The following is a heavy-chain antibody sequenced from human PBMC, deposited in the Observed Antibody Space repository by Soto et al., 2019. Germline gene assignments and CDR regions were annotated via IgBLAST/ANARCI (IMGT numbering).Heavy chain of an antibody. V-gene: IGHV1-69*01. CDR2: IIPIFGTA. J-gene: IGHJ6*02. D-gene: IGHD6-19*01. CDR3: ARGGYSSGWGGVGMDV. Sequence: QVQLVQSGAEVKKPGSSVKVSCKASGGTFSSYAISWVRQAPGQGREWMGGIIPIFGTANYAQKFQGRVTITDDESTSTAYMGLSSLRSEDTAVYYCARGGYSSGWGGVGMDVWGQGTTVTVSS. CDR1: GGTFSSYA.